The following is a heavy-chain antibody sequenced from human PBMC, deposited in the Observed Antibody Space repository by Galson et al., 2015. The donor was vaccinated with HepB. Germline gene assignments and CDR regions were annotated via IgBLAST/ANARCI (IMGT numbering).Heavy chain of an antibody. Sequence: SVKVSCKASGGTFSSYAISWVRQAPGQGLEWMGGIIPIFGTANYAQKFQGRVTITADESTSTAYMELSSLRSEDTAVYYCARGPVEDGYNCRYFDLWGRGTLVTVSS. V-gene: IGHV1-69*13. CDR2: IIPIFGTA. CDR3: ARGPVEDGYNCRYFDL. J-gene: IGHJ2*01. CDR1: GGTFSSYA. D-gene: IGHD5-24*01.